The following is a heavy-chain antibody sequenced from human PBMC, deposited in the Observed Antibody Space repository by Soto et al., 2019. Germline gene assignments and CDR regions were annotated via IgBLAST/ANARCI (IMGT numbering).Heavy chain of an antibody. V-gene: IGHV2-5*02. CDR2: IYWDDDK. CDR3: AHSRGEYDFWSGYHHNGFDP. D-gene: IGHD3-3*01. Sequence: QITLKESGPTLVKPTQTLTLTCTFSGFSLSTSGVGVGWIRQPPGKALEWLALIYWDDDKRYSPSLKSRLTITKDTYKTQAVVTMTNMNPVDTATYYCAHSRGEYDFWSGYHHNGFDPWGQGTLVTVSS. J-gene: IGHJ5*02. CDR1: GFSLSTSGVG.